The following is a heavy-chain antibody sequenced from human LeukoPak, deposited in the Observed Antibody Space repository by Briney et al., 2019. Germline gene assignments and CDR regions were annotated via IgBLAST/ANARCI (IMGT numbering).Heavy chain of an antibody. Sequence: SGTLSLTCGVSGGSISNTNWWSWVRQPPGQGLEWIGEVSLSGLTNYNPSLSSRVIVALDTSKNHLSLHLTSVTAADTAVYYCSRENGAFSPFGYWGQGYLVTVLS. CDR1: GGSISNTNW. D-gene: IGHD2-8*01. CDR3: SRENGAFSPFGY. J-gene: IGHJ4*02. CDR2: VSLSGLT. V-gene: IGHV4-4*02.